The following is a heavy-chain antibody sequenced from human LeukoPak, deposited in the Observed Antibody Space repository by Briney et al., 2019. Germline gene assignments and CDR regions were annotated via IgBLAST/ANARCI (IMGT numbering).Heavy chain of an antibody. J-gene: IGHJ4*02. V-gene: IGHV3-23*01. D-gene: IGHD3-3*01. CDR3: ATPPPEYYDFWSGYLQGNYFDY. Sequence: PGGSLRLSRAASGFTFSSYAMSWVRQAPGRGLEWVSAISGSGGSTYYADSVKGRFTISRDNSKNTLYLQMNSLRAEDTAVYYCATPPPEYYDFWSGYLQGNYFDYWGQGTLVTVSS. CDR1: GFTFSSYA. CDR2: ISGSGGST.